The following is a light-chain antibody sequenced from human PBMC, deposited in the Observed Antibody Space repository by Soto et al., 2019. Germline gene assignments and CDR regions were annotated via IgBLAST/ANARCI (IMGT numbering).Light chain of an antibody. CDR2: EVS. CDR1: QSVRSSY. V-gene: IGKV3-20*01. CDR3: QQYGSSPLT. J-gene: IGKJ4*01. Sequence: EIVLTQSPGTLSLSLGERATLSCRASQSVRSSYVAWYQQKPGQGPRLLIHEVSYRATGIPARFSGSGSGTDFTLTISRLEPEDFAVYYCQQYGSSPLTFGGGTKVDIK.